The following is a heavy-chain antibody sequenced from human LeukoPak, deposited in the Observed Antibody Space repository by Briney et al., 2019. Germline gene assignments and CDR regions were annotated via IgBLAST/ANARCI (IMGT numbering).Heavy chain of an antibody. CDR1: GYTFTDYY. CDR3: ARSSVIVPAAINWFDP. D-gene: IGHD2-2*01. J-gene: IGHJ5*02. V-gene: IGHV1-2*02. Sequence: ASVKVSCKASGYTFTDYYMHWVRQAPGQGLEWMGWMNPKNGGTNYAQKFQGRVIMTGDTSISTSYMELSRLTSDDTAVYYCARSSVIVPAAINWFDPWGQGTLVTVSS. CDR2: MNPKNGGT.